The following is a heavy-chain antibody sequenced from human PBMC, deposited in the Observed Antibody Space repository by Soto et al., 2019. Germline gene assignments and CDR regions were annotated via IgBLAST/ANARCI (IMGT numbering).Heavy chain of an antibody. CDR1: GFTFSSYA. V-gene: IGHV3-30-3*01. D-gene: IGHD2-2*01. CDR3: ARAPLYCSSTSCYFDY. Sequence: GGSLRLSCAASGFTFSSYAMHWVRQAPGKGLEWVAVISYDGSNKYYADSVKGRFTISRDNSKNTLYLQMNSLRAEDTAVYYCARAPLYCSSTSCYFDYWGQGTLVTVSS. CDR2: ISYDGSNK. J-gene: IGHJ4*02.